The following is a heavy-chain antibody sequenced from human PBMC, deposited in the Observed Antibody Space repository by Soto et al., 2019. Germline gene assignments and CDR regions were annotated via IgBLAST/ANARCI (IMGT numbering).Heavy chain of an antibody. CDR1: GGPMNNYY. CDR2: MGYNGFT. Sequence: QVQLQESGPGLVKPSETLSLTCTISGGPMNNYYCSWFRQPRGQGLEWIGYMGYNGFTRYTPSLRSRVAISLDTAKNQFSLHLSSVTAADTALYYCARQGFGELHGLVDVWGQGITVTVSS. CDR3: ARQGFGELHGLVDV. V-gene: IGHV4-59*08. J-gene: IGHJ6*02. D-gene: IGHD3-10*01.